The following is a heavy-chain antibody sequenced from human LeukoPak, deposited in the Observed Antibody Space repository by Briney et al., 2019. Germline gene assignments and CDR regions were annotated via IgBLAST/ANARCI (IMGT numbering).Heavy chain of an antibody. CDR1: GDSISSTYY. CDR3: ATSVGSLLQPEEAFDL. V-gene: IGHV4-38-2*02. Sequence: SETLSLTCTVSGDSISSTYYWGWIRQPPGRGLEWIGNIYHDGGTDYKSSLKSRVTISRNTSKKQSSLTLTSLTATDTAVYFCATSVGSLLQPEEAFDLWGQGTMITVSS. D-gene: IGHD1-14*01. J-gene: IGHJ3*01. CDR2: IYHDGGT.